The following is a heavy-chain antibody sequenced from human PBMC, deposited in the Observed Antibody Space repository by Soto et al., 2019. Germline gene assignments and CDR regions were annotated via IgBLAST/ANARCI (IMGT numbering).Heavy chain of an antibody. Sequence: GGSLRLSCAASGFTFISYEINFFRHSPFKWLEWVSYISSSGSTIYYADSVKGRFTISRDNAKNSLYLQMNSLRAEDTAVYYCARERYDSSGYPSWDYWGQGTLVTVSS. CDR2: ISSSGSTI. J-gene: IGHJ4*02. CDR1: GFTFISYE. V-gene: IGHV3-48*03. CDR3: ARERYDSSGYPSWDY. D-gene: IGHD3-22*01.